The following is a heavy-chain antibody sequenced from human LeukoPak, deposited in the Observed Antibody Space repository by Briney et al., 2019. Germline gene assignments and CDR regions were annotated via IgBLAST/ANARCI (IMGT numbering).Heavy chain of an antibody. CDR3: AKDRSYGSGSYPED. J-gene: IGHJ4*02. V-gene: IGHV3-30-3*01. CDR2: ISYDGSNK. CDR1: GFTFSSYA. D-gene: IGHD3-10*01. Sequence: PGRSLRLSCAASGFTFSSYAMHWVRQAPGKGLEWVAVISYDGSNKYYADSVKGRFTISRDNSKNTLYLQMNSLRAEDTAVYYCAKDRSYGSGSYPEDWGQGTLVTVSS.